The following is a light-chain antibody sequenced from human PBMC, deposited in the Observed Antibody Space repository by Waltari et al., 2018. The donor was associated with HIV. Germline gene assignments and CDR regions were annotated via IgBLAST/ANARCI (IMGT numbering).Light chain of an antibody. CDR3: MQALQTPLGT. CDR1: QSLLHSNGYNY. CDR2: LGS. Sequence: DIVMTQSPLSLPVTPGEPASISCRSSQSLLHSNGYNYLDWYLQKPGQSPQLLIYLGSNRASGVPDRFSGSGSGTDFTLKISRVEAEDVGVYYFMQALQTPLGTFGPGTKVDIK. V-gene: IGKV2-28*01. J-gene: IGKJ3*01.